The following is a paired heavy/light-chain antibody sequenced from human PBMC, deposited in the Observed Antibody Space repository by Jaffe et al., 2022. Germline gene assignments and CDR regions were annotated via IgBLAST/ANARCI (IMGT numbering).Heavy chain of an antibody. Sequence: QVQLVQSGAEVKKPGASVKVSCRASGYSFSNLYMHWVRHAPGQGLEYMGTINPFSGATDYAQKFQGRITMTKDTSTSTVYIEVNNLRSDDTAVYYCARDGSYDYWGQGTLVTVSS. J-gene: IGHJ4*02. CDR2: INPFSGAT. CDR1: GYSFSNLY. V-gene: IGHV1-46*01. D-gene: IGHD3-10*01. CDR3: ARDGSYDY.
Light chain of an antibody. J-gene: IGLJ1*01. Sequence: QAVVTQEPSVTVSPGGTVTLTCSSSTGPVTSGHFPNWFQQKPGQAPRALIYRASNRHSWTPARFSASLLGGKAALILSDVQPEDEAEYYCLLFYGGAHYVFGSGTKVTVL. CDR3: LLFYGGAHYV. V-gene: IGLV7-43*01. CDR2: RAS. CDR1: TGPVTSGHF.